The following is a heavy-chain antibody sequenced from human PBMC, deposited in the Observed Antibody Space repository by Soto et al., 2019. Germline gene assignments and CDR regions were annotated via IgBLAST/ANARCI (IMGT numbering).Heavy chain of an antibody. V-gene: IGHV3-30-3*01. J-gene: IGHJ4*02. CDR2: ISYDGSNK. CDR3: ARDSAMVRGNYLYYLDY. Sequence: GGSLRLSCAASGFTFSSYAMHWVRQAPGKGLEWVAVISYDGSNKYYADSVKGRFTISRDNSKNTLYLQMNSLRAEDTAVYYCARDSAMVRGNYLYYLDYWGQGTLVTVSS. CDR1: GFTFSSYA. D-gene: IGHD3-10*01.